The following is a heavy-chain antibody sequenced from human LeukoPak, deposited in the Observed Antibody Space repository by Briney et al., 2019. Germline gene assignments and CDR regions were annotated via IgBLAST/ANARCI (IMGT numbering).Heavy chain of an antibody. CDR2: INHSGST. V-gene: IGHV4-34*01. CDR3: VRVYQLLPFVDY. Sequence: SETLSLTCAVYVGSFSGYYWSWIRQSPGKGLDWIGEINHSGSTNYNPSLKSRVTISVDTSKNQFSLKLSAVTAADTAVYYCVRVYQLLPFVDYWGQGTLVTVSS. D-gene: IGHD2-2*01. CDR1: VGSFSGYY. J-gene: IGHJ4*02.